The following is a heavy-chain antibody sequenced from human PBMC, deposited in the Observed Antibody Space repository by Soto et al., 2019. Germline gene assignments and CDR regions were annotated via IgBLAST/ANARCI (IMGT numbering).Heavy chain of an antibody. D-gene: IGHD2-15*01. CDR2: ISAYNGNT. V-gene: IGHV1-18*01. J-gene: IGHJ6*02. Sequence: QVQLVQSGAEVKKPGASVKVSCKASGYTFTSYGISWVRQAPGQGLEWMGWISAYNGNTNYAQKLQGRVTMTTDTSTSTAYMELRSLRSDDTAVYYCARDIVVVVAATLGLGGYYYYCMDVWGQGTTVTVSS. CDR1: GYTFTSYG. CDR3: ARDIVVVVAATLGLGGYYYYCMDV.